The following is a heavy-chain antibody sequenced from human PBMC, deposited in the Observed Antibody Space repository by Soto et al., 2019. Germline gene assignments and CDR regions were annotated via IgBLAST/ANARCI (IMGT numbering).Heavy chain of an antibody. CDR3: ARAGTNMVQFDY. CDR1: GGYINSYF. V-gene: IGHV4-59*01. J-gene: IGHJ4*02. CDR2: IYYSGST. Sequence: SETLSLTXTVSGGYINSYFWSWIRQSPGKGLEWIGHIYYSGSTSYSPSLKSRVSISVDTSKNQFSLEVHSVTAADTAVYYCARAGTNMVQFDYWGQGTLVTVSS. D-gene: IGHD3-10*01.